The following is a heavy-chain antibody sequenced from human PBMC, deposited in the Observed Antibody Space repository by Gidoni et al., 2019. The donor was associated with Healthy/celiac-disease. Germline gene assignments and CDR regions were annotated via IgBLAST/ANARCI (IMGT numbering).Heavy chain of an antibody. D-gene: IGHD2-2*01. J-gene: IGHJ4*02. CDR1: GGTFSSYA. Sequence: QVQLVQSGAEVKKPGSSVKVSCKASGGTFSSYAISWVRQAPGQGLEWMGGIIPIFGTANYAQKFQGRVTITADESTSTAYMELSSLRSEDTAVYYCARDSDVYCSSTSCYQPPYYFDYWGQGTLVTVSS. CDR2: IIPIFGTA. CDR3: ARDSDVYCSSTSCYQPPYYFDY. V-gene: IGHV1-69*01.